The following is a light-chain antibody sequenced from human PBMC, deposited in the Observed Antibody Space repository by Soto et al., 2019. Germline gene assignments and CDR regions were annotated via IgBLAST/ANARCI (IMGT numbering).Light chain of an antibody. CDR3: QRYGYSPPT. V-gene: IGKV3-20*01. Sequence: IVLTQSPGTLSLSPGERATLSCRASQSVSSAFFAWYQQKPGQPLRLLIYAAASRATGIPDRFSGSGSATDFTLTISRLEPEDFAVYYCQRYGYSPPTFGRGTKVEIK. CDR2: AAA. CDR1: QSVSSAF. J-gene: IGKJ2*01.